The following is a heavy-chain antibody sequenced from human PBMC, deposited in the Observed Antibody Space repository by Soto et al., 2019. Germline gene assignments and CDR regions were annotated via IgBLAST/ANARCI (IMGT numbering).Heavy chain of an antibody. CDR1: GGSFSGYY. D-gene: IGHD6-13*01. CDR3: ASSITPAAGRVYFDY. CDR2: INHSGST. J-gene: IGHJ4*02. Sequence: SETLSLTCAVYGGSFSGYYWSWIRQPPGKGLEWIGEINHSGSTNYNPSLESRVTISVDTSKNQFSLKLSSVTAADTAVYYCASSITPAAGRVYFDYWGQGTLVTVSS. V-gene: IGHV4-34*01.